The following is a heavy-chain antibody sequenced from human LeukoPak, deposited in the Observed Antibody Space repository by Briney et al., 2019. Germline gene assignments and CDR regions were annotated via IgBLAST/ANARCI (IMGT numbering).Heavy chain of an antibody. Sequence: SETLSLTCTVSGGSMTNYYWSWIRQPAGKGLEWVGRIYSSGSTNYNPSLKSRVTISVDTSKNQFSLHLSSVTAADTAVYYCARVSCSNSYCYVRGMDYWGQGTLVTVSS. V-gene: IGHV4-4*07. J-gene: IGHJ4*02. CDR3: ARVSCSNSYCYVRGMDY. CDR2: IYSSGST. D-gene: IGHD3-10*02. CDR1: GGSMTNYY.